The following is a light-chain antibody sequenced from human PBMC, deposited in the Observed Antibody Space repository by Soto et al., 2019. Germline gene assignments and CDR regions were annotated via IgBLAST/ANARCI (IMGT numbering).Light chain of an antibody. J-gene: IGLJ1*01. V-gene: IGLV2-14*03. Sequence: QSALTQPASVSGSPGQSITVSCTGTSNDVGAYNYVSWYQQHPGTAPKLMIYDVSNRPLGVSNRFSGSKSGNTASLTISGLQAEDEADYYCTSYTSSRTYVFGTGTKLTVL. CDR1: SNDVGAYNY. CDR2: DVS. CDR3: TSYTSSRTYV.